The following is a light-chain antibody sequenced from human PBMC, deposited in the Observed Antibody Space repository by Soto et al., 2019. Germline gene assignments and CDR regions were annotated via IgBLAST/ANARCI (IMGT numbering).Light chain of an antibody. CDR2: ANS. V-gene: IGLV1-40*01. Sequence: QLVLTQPPSVSGAPGQRVTISCTGSSSNIGAGYDVHWYQQLPGTAPKLLIYANSNRPSGVPDRFSGSESGTSASLAITGLQAEDEADYYCQSYDSSLSGYVFGTGTKLTVL. CDR3: QSYDSSLSGYV. J-gene: IGLJ1*01. CDR1: SSNIGAGYD.